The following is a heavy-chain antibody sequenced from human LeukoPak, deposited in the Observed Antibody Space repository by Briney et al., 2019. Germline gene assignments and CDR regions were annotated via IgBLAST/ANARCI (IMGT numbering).Heavy chain of an antibody. CDR1: GFTFSPYS. CDR3: ARDINRRFDF. V-gene: IGHV3-48*02. J-gene: IGHJ4*02. CDR2: ISSTSNTI. Sequence: GGSLRLSRAASGFTFSPYSMNWVRQAPGKGLEWVSYISSTSNTIYYADSVKGRFTLSRDNAKNSLYLQMNSLRDEDTAVYYCARDINRRFDFWGQGTLVTVSS. D-gene: IGHD1-14*01.